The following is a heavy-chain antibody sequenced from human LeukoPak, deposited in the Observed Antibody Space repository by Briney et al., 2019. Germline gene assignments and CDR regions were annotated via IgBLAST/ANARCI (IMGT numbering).Heavy chain of an antibody. CDR3: VRGNYYDSSGYSSLDY. CDR1: GYTFTGSY. J-gene: IGHJ4*02. Sequence: ASVKVSCKASGYTFTGSYIHWVRQAPGQGLEWMGRIKPNSGGTDYAQKFQGKVTLTRDTSISTAYMELSRLRSDDTAVYCCVRGNYYDSSGYSSLDYWGQGTPVTVSS. D-gene: IGHD3-22*01. V-gene: IGHV1-2*06. CDR2: IKPNSGGT.